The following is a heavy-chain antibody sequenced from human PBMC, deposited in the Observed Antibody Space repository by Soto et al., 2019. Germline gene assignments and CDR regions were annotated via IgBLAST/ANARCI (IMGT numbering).Heavy chain of an antibody. J-gene: IGHJ6*03. Sequence: GGSLRLSCAASGFTFSSYAMSWVRQAPGKGLEWVSAISGSGGSTYYADSVKGRFTISRDNSKNTLYLQMDSLRAEDTAVYYCAKGSFWISNYMDVWGKGTTVTVSS. CDR3: AKGSFWISNYMDV. CDR1: GFTFSSYA. V-gene: IGHV3-23*01. CDR2: ISGSGGST. D-gene: IGHD3-3*01.